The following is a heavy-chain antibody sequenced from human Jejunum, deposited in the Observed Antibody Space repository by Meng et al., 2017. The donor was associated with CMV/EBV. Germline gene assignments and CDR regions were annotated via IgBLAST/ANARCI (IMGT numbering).Heavy chain of an antibody. J-gene: IGHJ4*02. V-gene: IGHV6-1*01. Sequence: QVQVRDSGPGLVTPSETLSLTCAISGDSVSSNSAAWNWIRQSPSRGLEWLGRTYYRSKYYNDYALSVKSRITINPDTSKNQFSLQLNSVTPEDTAIYYCARDWGDVRGGFDFWGQGTLVTVSS. CDR1: GDSVSSNSAA. CDR3: ARDWGDVRGGFDF. CDR2: TYYRSKYYN. D-gene: IGHD3-10*02.